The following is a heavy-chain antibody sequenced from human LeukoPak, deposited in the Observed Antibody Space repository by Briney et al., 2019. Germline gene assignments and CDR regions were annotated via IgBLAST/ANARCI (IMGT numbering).Heavy chain of an antibody. Sequence: SETLSLTCTVPGGSISSSSYYWGWIRQPPGKGLEWIGSIYDSGSTYYNPSLKSRVTISVDTSKNQFSLKLSSVTAADTAVYYCARDYGDYAYYFDYWGQGTLVTVSS. CDR2: IYDSGST. V-gene: IGHV4-39*01. J-gene: IGHJ4*02. D-gene: IGHD4-17*01. CDR1: GGSISSSSYY. CDR3: ARDYGDYAYYFDY.